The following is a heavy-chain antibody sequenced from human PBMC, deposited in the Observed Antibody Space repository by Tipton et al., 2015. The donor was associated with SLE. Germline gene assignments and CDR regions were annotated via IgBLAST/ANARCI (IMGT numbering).Heavy chain of an antibody. CDR3: AREVTIFGVAGPWFDP. V-gene: IGHV4-59*01. CDR1: GGSISSYY. J-gene: IGHJ5*02. Sequence: TLSLTCTVSGGSISSYYWSWIRQPPGKGLEWIGYIYYSGSTNYNPSLKSRVTISVDTSKNQFSLKLSSVTAADTAVYYCAREVTIFGVAGPWFDPWGQGTLVTVSS. CDR2: IYYSGST. D-gene: IGHD3-3*01.